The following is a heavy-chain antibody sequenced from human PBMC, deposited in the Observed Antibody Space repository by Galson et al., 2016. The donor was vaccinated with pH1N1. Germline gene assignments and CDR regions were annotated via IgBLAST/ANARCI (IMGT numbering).Heavy chain of an antibody. CDR1: GFTFSDYW. J-gene: IGHJ6*02. CDR2: IKEDGSQE. CDR3: ARVRYHYGMDV. V-gene: IGHV3-7*01. Sequence: SLRLSCAASGFTFSDYWMTWVRQAPGKGLEWVSNIKEDGSQEYYVDSVKGRFTISRDNAKNTLYLQMNSLRAEDTAVYFCARVRYHYGMDVWGQGTTVTVSS.